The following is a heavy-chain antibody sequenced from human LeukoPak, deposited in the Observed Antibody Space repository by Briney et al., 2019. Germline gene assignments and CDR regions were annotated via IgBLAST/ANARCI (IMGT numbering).Heavy chain of an antibody. CDR3: ARHFFPSDSGSFRTPFDY. V-gene: IGHV4-39*01. D-gene: IGHD3-10*01. CDR2: IYYSGST. J-gene: IGHJ4*02. CDR1: GGSISSSSYY. Sequence: SETLSLTCTVSGGSISSSSYYWGWIRQPPGKGLEWIGSIYYSGSTYYNPSLKSRVTISVDTSKNQFSLKLSSVTAADTAVYYCARHFFPSDSGSFRTPFDYWGQGALVTVSS.